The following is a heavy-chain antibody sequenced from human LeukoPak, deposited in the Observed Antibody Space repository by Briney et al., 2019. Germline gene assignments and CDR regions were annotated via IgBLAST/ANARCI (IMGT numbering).Heavy chain of an antibody. J-gene: IGHJ5*02. Sequence: SETLSLTCTVSGGSSSTYYWNWIRQPPGKGLEWIGYIYHSGSTNYNPSLQSRVTISVDTSKNQFSLNLNSVTAADTAVYYCARHYGPWGQGTLVTVSS. CDR3: ARHYGP. CDR2: IYHSGST. D-gene: IGHD3-16*01. CDR1: GGSSSTYY. V-gene: IGHV4-59*01.